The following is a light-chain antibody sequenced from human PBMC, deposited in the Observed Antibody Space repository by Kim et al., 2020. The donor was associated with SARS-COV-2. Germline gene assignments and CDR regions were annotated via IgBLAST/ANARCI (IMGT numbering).Light chain of an antibody. V-gene: IGKV1-12*01. Sequence: ASVGDRVTITCWASHDISTWLAWYQQKPGEAPKLLISAASTLQSGVPSRFSGSGSGADFTLTISSLQPEDFATYYCQQAKIFPLTFGGGTKVDIK. CDR3: QQAKIFPLT. J-gene: IGKJ4*01. CDR1: HDISTW. CDR2: AAS.